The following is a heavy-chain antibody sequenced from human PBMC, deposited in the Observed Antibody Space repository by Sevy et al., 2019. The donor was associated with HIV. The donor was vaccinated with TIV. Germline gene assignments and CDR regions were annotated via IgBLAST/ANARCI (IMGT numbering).Heavy chain of an antibody. D-gene: IGHD6-19*01. J-gene: IGHJ4*02. CDR2: IKSDGSSA. V-gene: IGHV3-74*01. CDR3: ARGASGWYSFFDY. Sequence: GGSLRLSCVASGFTFSSYWMHWVRQVPGKGLMWVSRIKSDGSSADYADPVKGRFTLSSYNAKNSLYLQMNSLRAEDTAVYYCARGASGWYSFFDYWGQGSLVTVSS. CDR1: GFTFSSYW.